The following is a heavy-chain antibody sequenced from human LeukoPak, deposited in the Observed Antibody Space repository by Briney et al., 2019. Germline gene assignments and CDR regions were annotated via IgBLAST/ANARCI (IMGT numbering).Heavy chain of an antibody. V-gene: IGHV4-59*08. CDR2: IHYSGAT. Sequence: SETLSLTCTVSGGSISYDYWSWILQSPGKRLEWIGYIHYSGATNYSPSLKSRVTISVDTPKNQFSLKLSSVTAADTALYYCATLRGASTAVFDSWGQGALVTVSS. D-gene: IGHD2-21*02. J-gene: IGHJ4*02. CDR3: ATLRGASTAVFDS. CDR1: GGSISYDY.